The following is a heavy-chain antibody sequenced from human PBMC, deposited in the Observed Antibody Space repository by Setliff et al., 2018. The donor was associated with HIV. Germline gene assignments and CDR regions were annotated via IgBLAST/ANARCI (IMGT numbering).Heavy chain of an antibody. V-gene: IGHV4-31*03. CDR3: VRGARSGDRRFDY. J-gene: IGHJ4*02. Sequence: SETLSLTCTVSGGSISNGGYYWSWIRQHPGKGLEYIGYFSYSGNIYYNPSLKSRVTISVDTSKNQFSLKLSSVTAADTALYYCVRGARSGDRRFDYWGQGTLVTVSS. D-gene: IGHD3-3*01. CDR2: FSYSGNI. CDR1: GGSISNGGYY.